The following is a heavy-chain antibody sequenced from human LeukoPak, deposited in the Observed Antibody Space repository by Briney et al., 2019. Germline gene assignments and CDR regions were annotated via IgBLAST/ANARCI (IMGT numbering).Heavy chain of an antibody. J-gene: IGHJ4*02. CDR2: IIPIFGTA. CDR1: GGTFSSYA. Sequence: SVKVPCKASGGTFSSYAISWVRQAPGQGLEWMGRIIPIFGTANYAQKFQGRVTITADKSTSTAYMELSSLRSEDTAVYYCARDYGASYYDSSGYYLTPFDYWGQGTLVTVSS. V-gene: IGHV1-69*06. D-gene: IGHD3-22*01. CDR3: ARDYGASYYDSSGYYLTPFDY.